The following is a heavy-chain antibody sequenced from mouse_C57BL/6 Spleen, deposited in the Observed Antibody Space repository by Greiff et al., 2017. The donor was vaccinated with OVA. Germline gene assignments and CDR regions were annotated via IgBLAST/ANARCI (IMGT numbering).Heavy chain of an antibody. V-gene: IGHV1-50*01. J-gene: IGHJ2*01. CDR1: GYTFTSYW. Sequence: QVQLQQPGAELVKPGASVKLSCKASGYTFTSYWMQWVKQRPGQGLEWIGEIDPSDSYTNYNQKFKGKATLTVDTYSSTAYLQLSSLTSEDSAGYYCARTLSHYYGSSLRPLFDYWGQGTTLTVSS. CDR3: ARTLSHYYGSSLRPLFDY. D-gene: IGHD1-1*01. CDR2: IDPSDSYT.